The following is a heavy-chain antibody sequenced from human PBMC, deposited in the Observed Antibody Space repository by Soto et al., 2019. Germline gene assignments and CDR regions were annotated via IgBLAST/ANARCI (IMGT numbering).Heavy chain of an antibody. CDR3: TTDRFT. V-gene: IGHV3-15*01. Sequence: EVQLVESGGVLVKPGGSLRLSRAVSGFTVSDDWMSWVRQAPGKGLEWVGRIKSKRDGGTIDYAAPVKGRFTISRDDSKNTLDLQMNSLQTEDTAVYYCTTDRFTWGQGTLVTVSS. D-gene: IGHD3-3*01. J-gene: IGHJ5*02. CDR2: IKSKRDGGTI. CDR1: GFTVSDDW.